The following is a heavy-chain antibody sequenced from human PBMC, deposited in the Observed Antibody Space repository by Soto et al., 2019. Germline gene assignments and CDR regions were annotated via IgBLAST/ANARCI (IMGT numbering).Heavy chain of an antibody. CDR2: MISAGTT. CDR3: AKDVRLTSRGNWFDP. V-gene: IGHV3-23*01. J-gene: IGHJ5*02. Sequence: HPGGSLRLSCTASGFTFSSSALSWVRQAPGQGLEWVSAMISAGTTYYADSVRGRFTISRDNSKNTIYLQMNSLRAEDTAVYYCAKDVRLTSRGNWFDPWGQGTLVTVPQ. D-gene: IGHD3-16*01. CDR1: GFTFSSSA.